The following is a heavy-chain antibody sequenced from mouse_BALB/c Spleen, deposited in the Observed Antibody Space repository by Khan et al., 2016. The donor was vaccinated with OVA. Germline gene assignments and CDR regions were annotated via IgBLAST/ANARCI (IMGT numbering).Heavy chain of an antibody. CDR1: GFSLTSYA. V-gene: IGHV2-9*02. Sequence: QVQLKESGPGLVAPSQSLSITCTVTGFSLTSYAIHWIRQPPGKGLEWLGVIWAGGSTNYNSALMSRLSISKDNSKSQVFLKMNSLQTHDTAMYYSDRNREPDYFDYWGQGTTLTVSS. J-gene: IGHJ2*01. CDR3: DRNREPDYFDY. CDR2: IWAGGST.